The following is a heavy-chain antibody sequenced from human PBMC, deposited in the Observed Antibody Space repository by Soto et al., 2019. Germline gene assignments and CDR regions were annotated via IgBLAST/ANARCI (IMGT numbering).Heavy chain of an antibody. V-gene: IGHV3-23*01. CDR3: AKLGAYSTSAIDS. CDR2: ISASAATT. CDR1: GFTFGSYA. Sequence: PGGSLRLSCAPSGFTFGSYAMSWVRQAPGKGLEWVSAISASAATTYYADSVKGRFTISRDNSKNTLYVQMNSLRAEDTAIYYCAKLGAYSTSAIDSWGQGALVTSPQ. J-gene: IGHJ4*02. D-gene: IGHD6-6*01.